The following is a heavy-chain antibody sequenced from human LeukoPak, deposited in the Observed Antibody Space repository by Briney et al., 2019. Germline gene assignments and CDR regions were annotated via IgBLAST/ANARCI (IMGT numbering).Heavy chain of an antibody. CDR1: GFTFSDYY. Sequence: GGSLRLSCAVSGFTFSDYYMDWVRQAPGKGLEWVGRIRNKAISYTTEYAASVKGRFTISRDDSKNSLYLQMNSLKAEDTAVYYCARGVLWSGYFYFDYWGQGTLVTVSS. J-gene: IGHJ4*02. D-gene: IGHD3-3*01. CDR2: IRNKAISYTT. CDR3: ARGVLWSGYFYFDY. V-gene: IGHV3-72*01.